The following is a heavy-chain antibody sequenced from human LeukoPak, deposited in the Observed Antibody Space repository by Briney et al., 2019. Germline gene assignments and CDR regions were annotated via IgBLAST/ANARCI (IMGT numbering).Heavy chain of an antibody. CDR3: AKSPIAAAGHNWFDP. CDR1: GFTFDDYA. J-gene: IGHJ5*02. CDR2: ISWNSGSI. V-gene: IGHV3-9*03. D-gene: IGHD6-13*01. Sequence: GRSLRLSCAASGFTFDDYAMHWVRQAPGKGLEWVSGISWNSGSIGYADSEKGRFTISRDNAKNSLYLQMNSLRAEDMALYYCAKSPIAAAGHNWFDPWGQGTLVTVSS.